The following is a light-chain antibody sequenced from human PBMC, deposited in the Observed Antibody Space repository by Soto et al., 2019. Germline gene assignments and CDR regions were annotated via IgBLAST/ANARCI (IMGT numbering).Light chain of an antibody. Sequence: QSVLTQPPSVSAAPGQKVTISCSGSPSNIGKNFVSWYQQLPGTAPKLLIYESDKRPSGIPDRFSGSESGTSATPPITGLQTGDEADYYCVSWDSSLITVVFGGGTKVTVL. V-gene: IGLV1-51*02. CDR2: ESD. J-gene: IGLJ2*01. CDR3: VSWDSSLITVV. CDR1: PSNIGKNF.